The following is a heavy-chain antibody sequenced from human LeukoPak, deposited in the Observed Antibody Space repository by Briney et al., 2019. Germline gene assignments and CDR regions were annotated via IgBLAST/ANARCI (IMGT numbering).Heavy chain of an antibody. J-gene: IGHJ4*02. Sequence: PGGSLRLSCAASGFTFSSHEIIWVRQAPAKGLEWVSFISESGSTTHYADSVKGRVTISRDNAENSLSLQMNSLTVEDAAIYYCVRDYYGPGREYWVYWGQGALVTVSS. D-gene: IGHD3-10*01. CDR3: VRDYYGPGREYWVY. CDR1: GFTFSSHE. CDR2: ISESGSTT. V-gene: IGHV3-48*03.